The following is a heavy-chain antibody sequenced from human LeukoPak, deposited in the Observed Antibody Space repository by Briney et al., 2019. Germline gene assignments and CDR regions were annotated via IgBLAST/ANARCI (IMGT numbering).Heavy chain of an antibody. CDR2: ISGSGGST. CDR1: GFTFSSYA. J-gene: IGHJ4*02. V-gene: IGHV3-23*01. D-gene: IGHD3-3*01. CDR3: AGSETWDDFWSGYSFDY. Sequence: PGGSLRLSCAASGFTFSSYAMSWVRQAPGKGLEWVSAISGSGGSTYYADSVKGRFTISRDNSKNTLYLQMNSLRAEDTAVYYCAGSETWDDFWSGYSFDYWGQGTLVTVSS.